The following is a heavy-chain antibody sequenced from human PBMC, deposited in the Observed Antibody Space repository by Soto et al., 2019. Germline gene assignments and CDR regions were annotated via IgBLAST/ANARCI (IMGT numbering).Heavy chain of an antibody. CDR2: IIPILGIA. V-gene: IGHV1-69*02. CDR1: GGTFSSYT. Sequence: ASVKVSCKASGGTFSSYTISWVRQAPGQGLEWMGRIIPILGIANYAQKFQGRVTITTDKSTSTAYMELSSLRSEDTAVYYCARVGDGYYGLAFDPWGQGTLVTVSS. D-gene: IGHD3-10*01. J-gene: IGHJ5*02. CDR3: ARVGDGYYGLAFDP.